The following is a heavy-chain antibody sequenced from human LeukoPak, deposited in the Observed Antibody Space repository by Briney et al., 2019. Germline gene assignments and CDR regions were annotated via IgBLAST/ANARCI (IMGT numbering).Heavy chain of an antibody. CDR3: AKVKGITMIVVVITGAFDI. J-gene: IGHJ3*02. D-gene: IGHD3-22*01. Sequence: GGSLRLSCAASGFTFSSYSMNWVRQAPGKGLEWVSSISSSSYIYYADSVKGRFTISRDNSKNTLYLQMNSLRAEDTAVYYCAKVKGITMIVVVITGAFDIWGQGTMVTVSS. V-gene: IGHV3-21*04. CDR2: ISSSSYI. CDR1: GFTFSSYS.